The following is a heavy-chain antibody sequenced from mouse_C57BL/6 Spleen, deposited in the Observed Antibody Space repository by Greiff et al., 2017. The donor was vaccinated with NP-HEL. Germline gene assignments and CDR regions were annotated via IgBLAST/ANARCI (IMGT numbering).Heavy chain of an antibody. J-gene: IGHJ2*01. CDR1: GYSFTGYY. CDR2: INPSTGGT. Sequence: EVQPQQSGPELVKPGASVKISCKASGYSFTGYYMNWVKQSPEKSLEWIGEINPSTGGTTYNQKFKAKATLTVDKSSSPAYMQHKSLTSEASAVYYWASAPTDYYCSSHFDYWGQGTTLTVSS. CDR3: ASAPTDYYCSSHFDY. V-gene: IGHV1-42*01. D-gene: IGHD1-1*01.